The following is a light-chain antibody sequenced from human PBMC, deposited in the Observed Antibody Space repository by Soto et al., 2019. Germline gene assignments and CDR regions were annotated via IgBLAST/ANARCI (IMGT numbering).Light chain of an antibody. CDR1: RSNIGSNN. J-gene: IGLJ3*02. V-gene: IGLV1-47*01. CDR3: ASWDDRLYARV. CDR2: MNN. Sequence: QAVVTQPPSASGTPGQRVTISCSGNRSNIGSNNVYWYKQLPGTAPKLLIKMNNQRPSGVPDRFSGSKSGTSASLAVSWLRPEDEADYYCASWDDRLYARVFGGGTKLTVL.